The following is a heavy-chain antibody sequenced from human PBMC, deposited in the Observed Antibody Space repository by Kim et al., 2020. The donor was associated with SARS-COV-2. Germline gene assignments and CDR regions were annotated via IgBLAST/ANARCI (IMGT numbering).Heavy chain of an antibody. CDR3: ARDNTGYDY. D-gene: IGHD4-17*01. V-gene: IGHV3-13*01. CDR1: GFTFSSYD. J-gene: IGHJ4*02. Sequence: GGSLRLSCAASGFTFSSYDMHWVRQATAKGLEWVSAIGPAGDSFYSGSVKGRFTISRENAKNSLYLQMNSLRAGDTAVYYCARDNTGYDYWGQGTLVTVSS. CDR2: IGPAGDS.